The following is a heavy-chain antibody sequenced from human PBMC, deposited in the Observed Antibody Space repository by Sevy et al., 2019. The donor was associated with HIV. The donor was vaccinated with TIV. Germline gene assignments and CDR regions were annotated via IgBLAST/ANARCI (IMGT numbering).Heavy chain of an antibody. J-gene: IGHJ4*02. Sequence: GGSLRLSWAASGFDFSIYSMSWVRQAPGKGLEWVSTLSFGCGKINYADSVKGRFTISGDNSKSSVYLQMNNMRVEDTAVYYCAREGCTKPHDYWGQGTLVTVSS. V-gene: IGHV3-23*01. CDR1: GFDFSIYS. D-gene: IGHD2-8*01. CDR2: LSFGCGKI. CDR3: AREGCTKPHDY.